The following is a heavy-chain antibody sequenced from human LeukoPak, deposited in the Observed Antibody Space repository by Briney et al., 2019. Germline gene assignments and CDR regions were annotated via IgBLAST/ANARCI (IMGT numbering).Heavy chain of an antibody. J-gene: IGHJ4*02. CDR2: INHSGST. Sequence: SETLSLTCAVYGGSFSGYYWSWIRQPPGKGLEWIGEINHSGSTNYNPSLKSRVTIPVDTSKNQFSLKLSSVTAADTAVYYCARVVAAAGLDYWGQGTLVTVSS. CDR3: ARVVAAAGLDY. V-gene: IGHV4-34*01. D-gene: IGHD6-13*01. CDR1: GGSFSGYY.